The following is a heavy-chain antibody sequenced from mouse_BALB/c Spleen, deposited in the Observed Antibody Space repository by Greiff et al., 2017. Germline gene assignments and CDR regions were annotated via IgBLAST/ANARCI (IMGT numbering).Heavy chain of an antibody. Sequence: QLQQSGAALVRSGASVKLSCTASGFNIKDYYMHWVKQRPEQGLEWIGWIDPENGDTEYAPKFQGKATMTADTSSNTAYLQLSSLTSEDTAVYYCNAYYYGSSYWYFDVWGAGTTVTVSA. V-gene: IGHV14-4*02. J-gene: IGHJ1*01. CDR2: IDPENGDT. D-gene: IGHD1-1*01. CDR3: NAYYYGSSYWYFDV. CDR1: GFNIKDYY.